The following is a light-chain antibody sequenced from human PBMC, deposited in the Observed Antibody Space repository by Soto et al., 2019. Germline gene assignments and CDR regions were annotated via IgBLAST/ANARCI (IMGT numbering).Light chain of an antibody. CDR2: DAS. CDR3: QHYVERSPIT. Sequence: IVLTQSACTLSWSAGERATLSWRASQSVSSYLAWYQQKPGQAPRLLIYDASNRATGIPARFSGSGSGTDFTLTISRLEPEDFALYYCQHYVERSPITFGQGTRLEIK. V-gene: IGKV3-11*01. CDR1: QSVSSY. J-gene: IGKJ5*01.